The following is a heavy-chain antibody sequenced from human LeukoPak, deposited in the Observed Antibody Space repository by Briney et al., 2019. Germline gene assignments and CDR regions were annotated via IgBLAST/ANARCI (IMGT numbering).Heavy chain of an antibody. CDR2: IAHDGNSA. J-gene: IGHJ5*02. CDR1: GVTFSSYA. D-gene: IGHD5-24*01. V-gene: IGHV3-30*04. Sequence: GGSLRLSCEASGVTFSSYAMHWVRQAPGKGLEWMAIIAHDGNSAVYADSVKGRLTLSRDNSKNTLYLQMNSLSADDTAVYYCARDVSLSDGKSGWFDPWGQGALVYV. CDR3: ARDVSLSDGKSGWFDP.